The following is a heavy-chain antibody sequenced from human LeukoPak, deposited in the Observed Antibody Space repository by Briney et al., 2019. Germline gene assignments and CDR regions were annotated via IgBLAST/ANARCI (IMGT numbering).Heavy chain of an antibody. CDR1: GYTFTGYY. V-gene: IGHV1-2*02. CDR3: ARASLTPDYYYGMDV. CDR2: INPNSGGT. Sequence: ASVKVSCKASGYTFTGYYMHWLRQAPGQGLEWMGWINPNSGGTNYAQKFQGRVTMTRDTSISTAYMELSRLRSDDTAVYYCARASLTPDYYYGMDVWGQGTTVTVSS. J-gene: IGHJ6*02.